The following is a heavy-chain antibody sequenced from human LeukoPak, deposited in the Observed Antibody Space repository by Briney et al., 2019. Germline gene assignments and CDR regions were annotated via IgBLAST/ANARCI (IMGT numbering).Heavy chain of an antibody. CDR1: GFTSADYA. V-gene: IGHV3-9*02. D-gene: IGHD6-13*01. Sequence: GGSLRLSCAASGFTSADYAIHWVRQAPGKGLEWVSGISWNSGSIGYADSVKGRFTISRDNAKNSLYLQMNSLRAEDTALYYCAKGSSRAAAGTSLDYWGQGTLVTVSS. J-gene: IGHJ4*02. CDR2: ISWNSGSI. CDR3: AKGSSRAAAGTSLDY.